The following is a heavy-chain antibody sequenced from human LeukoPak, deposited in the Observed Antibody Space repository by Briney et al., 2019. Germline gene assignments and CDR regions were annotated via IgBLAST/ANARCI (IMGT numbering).Heavy chain of an antibody. CDR3: ARGGDYYYGMDV. V-gene: IGHV3-21*01. CDR2: ISSSSSYI. Sequence: GGSLRLSCAASGFTFSSYSMNWVRQAPGKGLEWVSSISSSSSYIYYADSVKGRFTISRDNAKNSLYLQMNSLRAEDTAVYYCARGGDYYYGMDVWGQGTTVTVSS. J-gene: IGHJ6*02. CDR1: GFTFSSYS.